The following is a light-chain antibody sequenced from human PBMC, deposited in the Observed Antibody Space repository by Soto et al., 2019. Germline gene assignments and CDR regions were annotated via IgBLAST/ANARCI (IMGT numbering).Light chain of an antibody. CDR2: NVS. Sequence: QSALTQPASVSGSPGQSITISCTGTSSDIGGYNFVSWYQQHPGKAPKLIISNVSRRPSGISDRFSGSKSGNTASLTISGLQTEDEADYFCTSYVRGSTLVVFGTGTKLTVL. CDR3: TSYVRGSTLVV. CDR1: SSDIGGYNF. V-gene: IGLV2-14*03. J-gene: IGLJ1*01.